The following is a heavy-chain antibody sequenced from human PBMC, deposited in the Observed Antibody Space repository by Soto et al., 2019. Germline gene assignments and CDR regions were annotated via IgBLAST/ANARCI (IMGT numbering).Heavy chain of an antibody. D-gene: IGHD1-26*01. CDR1: GDSVRMYG. J-gene: IGHJ4*02. CDR2: IIPFFGTA. Sequence: QVQLGQSGPEVKKPGSSVKVSCKASGDSVRMYGFSWVRQAPGQGLEWMGGIIPFFGTANYAQKFQDRVTITADESTNTVYLELSNLRHEDTAIYFCARDGGKPMFLSPLAHWGQGGLVTVS. V-gene: IGHV1-69*12. CDR3: ARDGGKPMFLSPLAH.